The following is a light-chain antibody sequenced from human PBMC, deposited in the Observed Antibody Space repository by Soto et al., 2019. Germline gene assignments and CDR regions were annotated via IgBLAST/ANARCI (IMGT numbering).Light chain of an antibody. V-gene: IGLV2-8*01. CDR1: SSDVGGYNY. J-gene: IGLJ2*01. CDR2: EVS. CDR3: RSYAGSNNVV. Sequence: QSALTQPPSASGSPGQSVTISCTGTSSDVGGYNYVSWYQQHPGKAPKLMIYEVSKLPSGVPDRFSGSKSGNTASLTVSGLQAEDEDDYYCRSYAGSNNVVFGGGTKLTVL.